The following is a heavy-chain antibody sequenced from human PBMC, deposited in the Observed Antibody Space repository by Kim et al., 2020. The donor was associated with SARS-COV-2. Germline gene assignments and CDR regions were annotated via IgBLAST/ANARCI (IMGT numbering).Heavy chain of an antibody. CDR1: GYTFTNNP. CDR2: INTGTGST. CDR3: ARERRVLCSSGTCTPADY. D-gene: IGHD2-15*01. Sequence: ASVKVSCKTSGYTFTNNPFHWVRQAPGHWLEWMGWINTGTGSTHYSQKFQGRISITRDTSTSTVYLELSSLSPDDTAVYYCARERRVLCSSGTCTPADYW. V-gene: IGHV1-3*04. J-gene: IGHJ4*01.